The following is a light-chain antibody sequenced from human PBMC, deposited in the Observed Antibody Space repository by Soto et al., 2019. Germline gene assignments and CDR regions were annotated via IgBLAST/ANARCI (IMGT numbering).Light chain of an antibody. V-gene: IGLV2-8*01. CDR2: EVS. Sequence: QSALTQPPSASGSHGQSVTLSCTGTSSDVGGYNYVSWYQQHPGKAPKLMIYEVSKRPSGVPDRFSGSKSGNTASLTVSGLQAEDEADYYCSSYAGSTPYVFGTGTKVTVL. CDR1: SSDVGGYNY. J-gene: IGLJ1*01. CDR3: SSYAGSTPYV.